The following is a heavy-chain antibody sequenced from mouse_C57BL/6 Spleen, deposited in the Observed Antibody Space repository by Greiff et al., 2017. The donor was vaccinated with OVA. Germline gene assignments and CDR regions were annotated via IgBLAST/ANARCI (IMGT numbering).Heavy chain of an antibody. Sequence: VQLQQPGAELVKPGASVKLSCKASGYTFTSYWMQWVKQRPGQGLEWIGEIDPSDSYTNYNQKFKGKATLTVDTSSSTAYMQLSSLTSEDSAVYYCATGVTTNYFDYWGQGTTLTVSS. J-gene: IGHJ2*01. CDR1: GYTFTSYW. V-gene: IGHV1-50*01. D-gene: IGHD2-2*01. CDR2: IDPSDSYT. CDR3: ATGVTTNYFDY.